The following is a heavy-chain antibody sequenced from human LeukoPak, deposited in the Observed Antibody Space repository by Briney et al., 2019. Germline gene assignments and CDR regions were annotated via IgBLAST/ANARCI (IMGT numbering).Heavy chain of an antibody. Sequence: PSETLSLTCTVSGVSISSYYWSWLRQPAGKGLEWLGRIYTSGSTNYNPSLKSRVTMSVDTSKNQFSLKLSSVTAADTAVYYCARDQVGPGYYYGSGSYLRYFDLWGRGTLVTVSS. V-gene: IGHV4-4*07. CDR3: ARDQVGPGYYYGSGSYLRYFDL. D-gene: IGHD3-10*01. CDR2: IYTSGST. J-gene: IGHJ2*01. CDR1: GVSISSYY.